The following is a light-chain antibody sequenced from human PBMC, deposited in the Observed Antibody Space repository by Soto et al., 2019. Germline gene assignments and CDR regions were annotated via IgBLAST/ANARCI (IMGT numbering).Light chain of an antibody. V-gene: IGKV3-15*01. CDR2: RAS. CDR3: QQYNNWPPYT. CDR1: QGVNSN. Sequence: EIVMTQFPATLSVSPGERATLSCRASQGVNSNLAWYQQKPGQPPRLLIYRASTRATGIPARFSGSGSGTEFTLTISGLQSEDFAVYYCQQYNNWPPYTFGQGTKLEIK. J-gene: IGKJ2*01.